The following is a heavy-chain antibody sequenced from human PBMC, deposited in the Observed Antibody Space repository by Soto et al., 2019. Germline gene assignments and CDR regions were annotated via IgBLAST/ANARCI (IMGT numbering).Heavy chain of an antibody. D-gene: IGHD6-19*01. Sequence: ASVNVSCRAAGYGYTRYSMHWVRQAPGQRLEWMGWINAGNGNTKYSQKFQGRVTITRDTSASTAYMELSSLRSEDTAVYYCARDIVAVAGTGWFDPWGQGTLVTVSS. CDR2: INAGNGNT. V-gene: IGHV1-3*01. CDR1: GYGYTRYS. CDR3: ARDIVAVAGTGWFDP. J-gene: IGHJ5*02.